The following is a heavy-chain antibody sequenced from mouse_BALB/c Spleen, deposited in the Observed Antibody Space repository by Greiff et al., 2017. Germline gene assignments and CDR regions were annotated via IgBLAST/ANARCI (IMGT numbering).Heavy chain of an antibody. Sequence: VQLKQSGAELVRPGALVKLSCKASGFNIKDYYMHWVKQRPEQGLEWIGWIDPENGNTIYDPKFQGKASITADTSSNTAYLQLSSLTSEDTAVYYCARCHYYGTYYFDYWGQGTTLTVSS. CDR1: GFNIKDYY. J-gene: IGHJ2*01. CDR3: ARCHYYGTYYFDY. V-gene: IGHV14-1*02. CDR2: IDPENGNT. D-gene: IGHD1-2*01.